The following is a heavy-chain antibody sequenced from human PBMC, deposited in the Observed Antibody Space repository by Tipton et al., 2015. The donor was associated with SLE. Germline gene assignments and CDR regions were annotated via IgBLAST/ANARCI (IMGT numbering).Heavy chain of an antibody. Sequence: SLRLSCAASGFTVSSNYMSWVRQAPGKGLEWVSVIYSGGSTYYADAVKGRFAIYRDNSNNTLYLQMNSLRAEDTAGYYCARESTVTTSYSWGQGTLVTVSS. CDR2: IYSGGST. V-gene: IGHV3-53*05. CDR3: ARESTVTTSYS. J-gene: IGHJ4*02. D-gene: IGHD4-17*01. CDR1: GFTVSSNY.